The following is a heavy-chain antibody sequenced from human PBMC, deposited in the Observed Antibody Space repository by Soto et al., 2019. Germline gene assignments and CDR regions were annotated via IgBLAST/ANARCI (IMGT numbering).Heavy chain of an antibody. V-gene: IGHV1-69*13. CDR3: ARVWNIVVPFDY. CDR1: GGTFSSYA. Sequence: SVKVSCKASGGTFSSYAISWVRQAPGQGLEWMGGIIPIFGTANYAQKFQGRVTITADESTSTAYMELSSLRSEDTAVYYCARVWNIVVPFDYWGQGTLVTVSS. J-gene: IGHJ4*02. D-gene: IGHD5-12*01. CDR2: IIPIFGTA.